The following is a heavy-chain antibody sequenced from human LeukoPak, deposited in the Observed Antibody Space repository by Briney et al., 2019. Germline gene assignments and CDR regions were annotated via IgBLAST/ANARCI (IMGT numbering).Heavy chain of an antibody. J-gene: IGHJ4*02. CDR1: GVSISSSNSY. CDR2: IYYTGNT. CDR3: ARQTGSGLFTLP. Sequence: SETLSLTCTVSGVSISSSNSYWGWISQPPGKGLEWIGSIYYTGNTYYNASLKSRVTISIDTSKNQISLRLTSVTATDTAMYFCARQTGSGLFTLPGGQGTLVTVSS. V-gene: IGHV4-39*01. D-gene: IGHD3/OR15-3a*01.